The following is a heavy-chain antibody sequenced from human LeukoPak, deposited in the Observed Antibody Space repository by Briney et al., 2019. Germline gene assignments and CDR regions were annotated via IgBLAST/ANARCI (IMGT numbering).Heavy chain of an antibody. Sequence: GGSLRLSCAASGFTFSSFWMSWVRQAPGKGLEWVANIKQDGSEKYYVDSVKGRFTISRDNAKNSLYLQMNSLRAEDTAVYYCARESGSVTSEVDFDYWGQGTLVTVSS. V-gene: IGHV3-7*01. CDR2: IKQDGSEK. D-gene: IGHD4-17*01. CDR1: GFTFSSFW. CDR3: ARESGSVTSEVDFDY. J-gene: IGHJ4*02.